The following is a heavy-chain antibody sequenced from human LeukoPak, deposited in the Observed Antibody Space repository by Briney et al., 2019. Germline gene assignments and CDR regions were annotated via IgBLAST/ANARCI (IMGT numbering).Heavy chain of an antibody. J-gene: IGHJ4*02. CDR2: INHSGST. CDR3: ARAYSGYVDFDY. D-gene: IGHD5-12*01. CDR1: GGSISSSSYY. V-gene: IGHV4-39*07. Sequence: PSETLSLTCTVSGGSISSSSYYWGWIRQPPGKGLEWIGEINHSGSTNYNPSLKSRVTISVDTSKNQFSLKLSSVTAADTAVYYCARAYSGYVDFDYWGQGTLVTVSS.